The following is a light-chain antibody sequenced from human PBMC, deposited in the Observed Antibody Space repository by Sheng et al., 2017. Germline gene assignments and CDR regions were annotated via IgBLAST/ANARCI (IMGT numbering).Light chain of an antibody. CDR2: DAS. J-gene: IGKJ2*01. V-gene: IGKV1D-13*01. Sequence: AIQLTQSPPSLSASVGDRVTITCRASQGPRRALAWYQQKPGKAPRLLIFDASSLESGVPSRFSGSASGTDFTLTITSLQPEDFATYYCQQYNNYLYTFGQGTKLEIK. CDR3: QQYNNYLYT. CDR1: QGPRRA.